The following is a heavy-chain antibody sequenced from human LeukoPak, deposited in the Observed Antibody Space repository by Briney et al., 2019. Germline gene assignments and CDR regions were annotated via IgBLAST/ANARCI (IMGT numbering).Heavy chain of an antibody. Sequence: ASVKVSCKASGYTFTSYGISWVRQAPGQGLEWMGGIIPIFGTANYAQKFQGRVTITADESTSTAYMELSSLRSEDTAVYYCARGRDGDYAYYYYYYYMDVWGKGTTVTVSS. J-gene: IGHJ6*03. CDR2: IIPIFGTA. CDR3: ARGRDGDYAYYYYYYYMDV. D-gene: IGHD4-17*01. CDR1: GYTFTSYG. V-gene: IGHV1-69*13.